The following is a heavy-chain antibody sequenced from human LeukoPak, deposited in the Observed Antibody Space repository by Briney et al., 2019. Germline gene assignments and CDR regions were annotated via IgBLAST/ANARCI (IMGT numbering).Heavy chain of an antibody. CDR1: GFTFSSYA. Sequence: GGSLRLSCAASGFTFSSYAMHWVRQAPGKGLEWVAVISYDGSNKYYADSVKGRFTISRDNSKNTLYLQMNSLTTGDTAVYYCARAMTAMVIWATLRADLDTWGRGTLLTVSS. D-gene: IGHD5-18*01. CDR2: ISYDGSNK. J-gene: IGHJ5*02. V-gene: IGHV3-30*04. CDR3: ARAMTAMVIWATLRADLDT.